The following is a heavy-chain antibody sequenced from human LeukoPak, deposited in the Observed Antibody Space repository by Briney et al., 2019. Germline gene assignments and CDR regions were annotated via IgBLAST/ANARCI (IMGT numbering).Heavy chain of an antibody. D-gene: IGHD5-24*01. Sequence: PGGALRLSCAASGFTLRDYSMNWVRQAPGEGVEWISYIGIDSGNTNYADSVKGRFTISGDKAKNSLNLQMNSLRVEDTAVYYCARDYKYAFDNWGQGTLVTVSS. V-gene: IGHV3-48*01. CDR1: GFTLRDYS. J-gene: IGHJ4*02. CDR3: ARDYKYAFDN. CDR2: IGIDSGNT.